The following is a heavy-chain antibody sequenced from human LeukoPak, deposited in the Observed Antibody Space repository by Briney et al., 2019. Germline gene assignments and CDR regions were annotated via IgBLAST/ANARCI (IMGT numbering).Heavy chain of an antibody. V-gene: IGHV5-51*01. Sequence: GESLQISCQGSGYSFTSYWIGWARQLPGKGLEWMGIIYPGDSDTRYSPSFQGQVTISADKSISTAYLQWSSLKASDTAMYYCARSAYDFWSGYYTQPLDYWGQGTLVTVSS. D-gene: IGHD3-3*01. J-gene: IGHJ4*02. CDR1: GYSFTSYW. CDR2: IYPGDSDT. CDR3: ARSAYDFWSGYYTQPLDY.